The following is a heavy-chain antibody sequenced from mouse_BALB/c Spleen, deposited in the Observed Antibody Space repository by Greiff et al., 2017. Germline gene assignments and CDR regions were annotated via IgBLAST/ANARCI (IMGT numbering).Heavy chain of an antibody. Sequence: EVQLVESGGGLVKPGGSLKLSCAASGFTFSSYAMSWVRQSPEKRLEWVAEISSGGSYTYYPDTVTGRFTISRDNAKNTLYLEMSSLRSEDTAMYYCARDRDGGNYFDYWGQGTTLTVSS. V-gene: IGHV5-9-4*01. CDR2: ISSGGSYT. D-gene: IGHD1-2*01. CDR1: GFTFSSYA. CDR3: ARDRDGGNYFDY. J-gene: IGHJ2*01.